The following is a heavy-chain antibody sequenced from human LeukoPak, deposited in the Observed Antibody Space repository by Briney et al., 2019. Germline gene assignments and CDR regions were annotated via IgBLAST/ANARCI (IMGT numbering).Heavy chain of an antibody. V-gene: IGHV3-48*01. CDR3: ARDVTYYYDSSGRLFDY. D-gene: IGHD3-22*01. J-gene: IGHJ4*02. Sequence: GGSLRLSCAASGFTFSSYSMNWVRQAPGKGLGWVSYISSSSSTIYYADSVKGRFTISRDNAKNSLYLQMNSLRAEDTAVYYCARDVTYYYDSSGRLFDYWGQGTLVTVSS. CDR1: GFTFSSYS. CDR2: ISSSSSTI.